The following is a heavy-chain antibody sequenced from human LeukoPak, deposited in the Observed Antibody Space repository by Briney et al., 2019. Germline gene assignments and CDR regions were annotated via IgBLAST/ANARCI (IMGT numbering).Heavy chain of an antibody. D-gene: IGHD3-3*01. CDR3: AKDSPKYDFWSGYTDGFDY. CDR1: GFTFSSYA. CDR2: ISGSGGST. V-gene: IGHV3-23*01. Sequence: GGSLRLSCAASGFTFSSYAMSWVRQAPGKGLEWVSAISGSGGSTYYADSGKGRFTISRDNSKNTLYLQMNSLRAEDTAVYYCAKDSPKYDFWSGYTDGFDYWGQGTLVTVSS. J-gene: IGHJ4*02.